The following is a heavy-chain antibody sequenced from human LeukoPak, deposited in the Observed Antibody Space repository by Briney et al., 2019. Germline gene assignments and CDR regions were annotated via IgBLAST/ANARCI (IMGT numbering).Heavy chain of an antibody. CDR1: GFTFSSYG. CDR2: IKQDGSEK. D-gene: IGHD1-26*01. Sequence: GGSLRLSCAASGFTFSSYGMSWVRQAPGKGLEWVANIKQDGSEKYYVDSVKGRFTISRDNAKNSLYLQMNSLRAEDTAVYYCARDLRVGATAFDPWGQGTLVTVSS. J-gene: IGHJ5*02. V-gene: IGHV3-7*01. CDR3: ARDLRVGATAFDP.